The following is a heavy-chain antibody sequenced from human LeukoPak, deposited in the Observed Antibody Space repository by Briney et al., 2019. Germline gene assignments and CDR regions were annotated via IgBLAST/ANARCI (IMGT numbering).Heavy chain of an antibody. CDR1: GGSISSYY. CDR2: MYYSGST. Sequence: PSETLSLTCTVSGGSISSYYWSWIRQPPGKGLEWIGYMYYSGSTNYNPSLKSRVTISVDTSKNQLSLRLSSVTAADMAVYYCARCDRWYYFDYWGQGALVTVSS. V-gene: IGHV4-59*01. D-gene: IGHD2-21*02. CDR3: ARCDRWYYFDY. J-gene: IGHJ4*02.